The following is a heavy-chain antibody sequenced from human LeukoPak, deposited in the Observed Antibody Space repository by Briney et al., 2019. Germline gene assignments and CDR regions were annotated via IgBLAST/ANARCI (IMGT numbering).Heavy chain of an antibody. CDR3: ARDSPDSTSLIFDY. D-gene: IGHD2-2*01. J-gene: IGHJ4*02. V-gene: IGHV1-18*01. CDR2: ISAYNGNT. CDR1: GYTFTGYG. Sequence: GASVKVSCKASGYTFTGYGISWVRQAPGQGLEWMGWISAYNGNTNYAQKLQGRVTMTTDTSTSTAYMELGSLRSDDTAVYYSARDSPDSTSLIFDYWGQGTLVTVSS.